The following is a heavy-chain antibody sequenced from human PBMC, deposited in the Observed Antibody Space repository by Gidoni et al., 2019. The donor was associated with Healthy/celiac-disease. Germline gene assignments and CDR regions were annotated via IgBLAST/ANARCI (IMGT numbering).Heavy chain of an antibody. CDR3: ARAERLNDDFWSGYSTYYYYGMDV. CDR2: ISSSSSTI. J-gene: IGHJ6*02. CDR1: GFTFSSYS. D-gene: IGHD3-3*01. V-gene: IGHV3-48*02. Sequence: EVQLVESGGGLVQPGGSLGLSCAALGFTFSSYSRNWFRRAPGKGLEWVSYISSSSSTIYYADSVKGRFTISRDNAKNSLYLQMNSLRDEDTAVYYCARAERLNDDFWSGYSTYYYYGMDVWGQGTTVTVSS.